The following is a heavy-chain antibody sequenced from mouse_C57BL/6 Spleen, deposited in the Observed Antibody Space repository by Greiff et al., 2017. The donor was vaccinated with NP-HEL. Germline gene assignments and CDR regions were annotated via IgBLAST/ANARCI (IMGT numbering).Heavy chain of an antibody. J-gene: IGHJ3*01. D-gene: IGHD2-4*01. CDR3: ARGYYDYDGGFAY. CDR2: ISDGGSYT. CDR1: GFTFSSYA. V-gene: IGHV5-4*03. Sequence: EVKLVESGGGLVKPGGSLKLSCAASGFTFSSYAMSWVRQTPDKRLEWVATISDGGSYTYYPDNVTGRFTISRDNAKNNLYLQMSHLKSEDTAMYYCARGYYDYDGGFAYWGQGTLVTVSA.